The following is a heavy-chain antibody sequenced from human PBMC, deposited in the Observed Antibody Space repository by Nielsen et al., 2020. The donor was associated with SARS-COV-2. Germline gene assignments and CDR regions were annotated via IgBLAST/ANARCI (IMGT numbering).Heavy chain of an antibody. D-gene: IGHD2-2*01. CDR3: ARYASEYYYYYYMDV. J-gene: IGHJ6*03. V-gene: IGHV5-10-1*01. CDR1: GYSFTSHR. Sequence: KVSCKGSGYSFTSHRITWVRQMPGKGLEWMGRIDPSDSYVDYSPSFQGHVAISADKSISTAYLQWSSLKASDTAMYYCARYASEYYYYYYMDVWGTGTTVTVPS. CDR2: IDPSDSYV.